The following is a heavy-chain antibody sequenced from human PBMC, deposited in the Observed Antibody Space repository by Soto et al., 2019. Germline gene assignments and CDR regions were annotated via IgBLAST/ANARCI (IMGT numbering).Heavy chain of an antibody. Sequence: QVQLVDSGGGVVQPGRSLRLSCAASGFTFSSYGMHWVRQAPDKGLEWVAVIWYDGSYNSYADSVKGRFTISRDNSKNTVYLQMNSLRPEDTAVYYCARDRGYHYYGMDVWGQGTTVTVSS. CDR3: ARDRGYHYYGMDV. J-gene: IGHJ6*02. CDR2: IWYDGSYN. CDR1: GFTFSSYG. V-gene: IGHV3-33*01.